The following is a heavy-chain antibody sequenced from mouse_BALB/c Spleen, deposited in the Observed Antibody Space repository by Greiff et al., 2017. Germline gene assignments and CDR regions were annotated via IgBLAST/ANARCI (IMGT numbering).Heavy chain of an antibody. D-gene: IGHD1-1*01. J-gene: IGHJ2*01. V-gene: IGHV14-3*02. CDR1: GFNIKDTY. CDR2: IDPANGNT. CDR3: ARLYYGSSYDY. Sequence: VQLKESGAELVKPGASVKLSCTASGFNIKDTYMHWVKQRPEQGLEWIGRIDPANGNTKYDPKFQGKATITADTSSNTAYLQLSSLTSEDTAVYYCARLYYGSSYDYWGQGTTLTVSS.